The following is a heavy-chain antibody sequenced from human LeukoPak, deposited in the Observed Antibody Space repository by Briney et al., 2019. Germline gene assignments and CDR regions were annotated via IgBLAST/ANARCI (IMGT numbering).Heavy chain of an antibody. Sequence: SETLSLTCTVSGGSLSSYYWSWIRQPPGKGLEWIGYIYYSGSTTYNPSLKSRVTISVDTSKNQFSLKLSSVTAADTAVYYCARDRPGGVLNYDAFDIWGQGTMVTVSS. J-gene: IGHJ3*02. CDR3: ARDRPGGVLNYDAFDI. V-gene: IGHV4-59*01. D-gene: IGHD4-23*01. CDR1: GGSLSSYY. CDR2: IYYSGST.